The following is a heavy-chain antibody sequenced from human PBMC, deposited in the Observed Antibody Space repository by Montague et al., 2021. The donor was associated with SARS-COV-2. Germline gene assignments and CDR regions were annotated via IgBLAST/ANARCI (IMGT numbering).Heavy chain of an antibody. Sequence: SLRLSCAASGFTFSSYAMSWVRQAPGKGLEWVSAISGSGGSTYYADSVKGRFTISRDNSENTLYLQMNSLRAEDTAVYYCAKAYMTTVTTLDFDYWGQGTLVTVSS. V-gene: IGHV3-23*01. CDR3: AKAYMTTVTTLDFDY. J-gene: IGHJ4*02. CDR1: GFTFSSYA. D-gene: IGHD4-17*01. CDR2: ISGSGGST.